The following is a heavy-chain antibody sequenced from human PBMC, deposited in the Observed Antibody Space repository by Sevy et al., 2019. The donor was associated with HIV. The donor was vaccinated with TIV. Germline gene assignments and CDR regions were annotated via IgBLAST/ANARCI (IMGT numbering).Heavy chain of an antibody. CDR3: TRGYYYDSSGYSDY. CDR1: GFTFGDYA. D-gene: IGHD3-22*01. Sequence: GGSLRLSCTGSGFTFGDYAMSWFRQAPGMGLEWVGFIRRKDYGGATEYAASVKGRFTISRDKSKSKADLQMNSLKTEDTAVYYCTRGYYYDSSGYSDYWGQGTLVTVSS. J-gene: IGHJ4*02. CDR2: IRRKDYGGAT. V-gene: IGHV3-49*03.